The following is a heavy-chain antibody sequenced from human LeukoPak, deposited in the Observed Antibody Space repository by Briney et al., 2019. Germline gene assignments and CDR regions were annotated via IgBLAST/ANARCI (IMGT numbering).Heavy chain of an antibody. J-gene: IGHJ4*02. D-gene: IGHD2-2*01. Sequence: ASVKVSCKASGYTFTGYYMHWVRQAPGQGLEWMGWINPNSGGTNYAQKFQGRVTMTRDTSISTAYMELSSLRSEDTAVYYCARTRYCSSTSCYDPLDYWGQGTLVTVSS. CDR2: INPNSGGT. CDR1: GYTFTGYY. CDR3: ARTRYCSSTSCYDPLDY. V-gene: IGHV1-2*02.